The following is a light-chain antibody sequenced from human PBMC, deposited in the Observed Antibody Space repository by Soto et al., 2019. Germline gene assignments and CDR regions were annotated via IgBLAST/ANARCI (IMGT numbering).Light chain of an antibody. Sequence: DIQMTQSPSSLSASVGDRATITCQASQNINNYLNWYQQKPGRAPKLLIYDASNLEAGVPSRFRGSGSGTYFTLTISSLQPEDFATYYCQQSYSTPWTFGQGTKVDIK. CDR3: QQSYSTPWT. CDR2: DAS. CDR1: QNINNY. J-gene: IGKJ1*01. V-gene: IGKV1-39*01.